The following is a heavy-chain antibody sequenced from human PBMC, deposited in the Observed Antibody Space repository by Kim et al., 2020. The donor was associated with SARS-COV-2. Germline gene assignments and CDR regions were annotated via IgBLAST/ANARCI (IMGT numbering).Heavy chain of an antibody. J-gene: IGHJ3*02. D-gene: IGHD2-2*01. V-gene: IGHV3-23*01. Sequence: DSVKGRFTIARDNSRNTLYLKMNSLRAEDTAVYYCAKTVVPAARYDAFDIWGQGTMVTVSS. CDR3: AKTVVPAARYDAFDI.